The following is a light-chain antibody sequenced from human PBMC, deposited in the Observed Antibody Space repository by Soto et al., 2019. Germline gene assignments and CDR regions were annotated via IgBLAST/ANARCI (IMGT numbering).Light chain of an antibody. V-gene: IGLV1-40*01. J-gene: IGLJ1*01. CDR1: SSNIGAGYD. CDR3: LSYDSSLSGL. CDR2: GNS. Sequence: QSVLTRPPSLSGAPGQRVTISCTGSSSNIGAGYDVHWYQQLPGTAPKLLIYGNSNRPSGVPDRFSGSKSGTSASLAITGLQAEDEADYYCLSYDSSLSGLFGTGTKVTVL.